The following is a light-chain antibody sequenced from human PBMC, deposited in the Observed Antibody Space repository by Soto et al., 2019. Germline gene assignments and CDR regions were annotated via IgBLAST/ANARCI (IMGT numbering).Light chain of an antibody. J-gene: IGKJ5*01. CDR2: ATS. CDR1: QPMSSY. Sequence: DIQMTQSPSSLSASVGDRVNITCRASQPMSSYLNWYQQKPGKAPKLLIYATSSLQSGVSSRFSSSGSGTDYTLTIGALYAEDLANHYCHQTSSSPPWTFGQ. V-gene: IGKV1-39*01. CDR3: HQTSSSPPWT.